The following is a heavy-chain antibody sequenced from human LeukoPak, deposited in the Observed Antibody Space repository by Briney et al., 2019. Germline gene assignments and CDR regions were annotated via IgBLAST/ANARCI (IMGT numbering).Heavy chain of an antibody. J-gene: IGHJ4*02. CDR1: GFTFSNAW. D-gene: IGHD6-19*01. V-gene: IGHV3-23*01. Sequence: GGSLRLSCAASGFTFSNAWMSWVRQAPGKGLEWVSGISGSGGSTYYADSVKGRFTISRDNSKNTVYLQMNSLRAEDTAVYYCAKTAGDGWYEDYRGQGTLVTVSS. CDR2: ISGSGGST. CDR3: AKTAGDGWYEDY.